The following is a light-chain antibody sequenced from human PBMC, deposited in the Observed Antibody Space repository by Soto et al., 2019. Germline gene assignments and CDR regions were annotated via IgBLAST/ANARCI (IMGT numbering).Light chain of an antibody. V-gene: IGKV3-20*01. CDR1: RSVSSSY. CDR3: QQYGSSPPWT. J-gene: IGKJ1*01. Sequence: EIVLTQSPGTLSLSPGERATLSCRASRSVSSSYLAWYQQKPGQAPSLLIYGASSRATGIPDRFSGSGSGTDFTLTISRLEPEDFAVYYCQQYGSSPPWTFGQGTKVDIK. CDR2: GAS.